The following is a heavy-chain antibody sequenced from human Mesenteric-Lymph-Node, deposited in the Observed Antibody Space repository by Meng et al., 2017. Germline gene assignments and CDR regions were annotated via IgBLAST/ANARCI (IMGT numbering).Heavy chain of an antibody. CDR2: IKTKTDGGTT. V-gene: IGHV3-15*01. D-gene: IGHD3-10*01. CDR3: TAAVTMVRGVTKHFDY. Sequence: GESLKISCAASGFTFTNAWMSWVRQAPGKRLEWVGRIKTKTDGGTTEHAAPVKGRFTISRDDSKNTLYLEMNSLNTEDAGVYYCTAAVTMVRGVTKHFDYWGQGTLVTVSS. J-gene: IGHJ4*02. CDR1: GFTFTNAW.